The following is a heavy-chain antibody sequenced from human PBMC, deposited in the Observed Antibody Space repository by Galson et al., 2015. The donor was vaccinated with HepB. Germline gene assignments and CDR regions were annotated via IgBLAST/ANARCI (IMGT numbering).Heavy chain of an antibody. D-gene: IGHD6-19*01. V-gene: IGHV4-39*01. CDR2: IYYTGNT. J-gene: IGHJ4*02. Sequence: LSLTCTVSGGSISSSHYHWGWIRQPPGKGLEWIGSIYYTGNTYYNPSLKSRVSMSTDTSKNQFSLRLSSVTAADTAVYYCAKAVAGHTFQYDYWGPGTQVAVSS. CDR3: AKAVAGHTFQYDY. CDR1: GGSISSSHYH.